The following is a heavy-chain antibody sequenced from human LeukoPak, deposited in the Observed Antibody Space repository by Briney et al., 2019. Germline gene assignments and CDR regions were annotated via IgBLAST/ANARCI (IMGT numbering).Heavy chain of an antibody. D-gene: IGHD3-9*01. CDR1: GFTFSDYY. Sequence: GGSLRLSCAASGFTFSDYYMSWIRQAPGKGLEWVSYISSSGTTIYYADSVKGRITISRDNAKNSLYLQMNSLRVEDTAVYYCARGLQYFDWFLCRNYYYYYMDVWGKGTTVTISS. CDR3: ARGLQYFDWFLCRNYYYYYMDV. J-gene: IGHJ6*03. V-gene: IGHV3-11*01. CDR2: ISSSGTTI.